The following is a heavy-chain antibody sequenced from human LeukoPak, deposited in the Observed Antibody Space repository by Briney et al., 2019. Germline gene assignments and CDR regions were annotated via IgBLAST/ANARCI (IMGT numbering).Heavy chain of an antibody. CDR2: IYSGGST. D-gene: IGHD2-21*02. J-gene: IGHJ4*02. CDR3: ASLGYFYSYFFDY. V-gene: IGHV3-53*01. CDR1: GLTVSSKY. Sequence: GGSLRLSCAASGLTVSSKYMSWVRQAPGKGLEWVSVIYSGGSTYYADSVKGRFTISRDNSKNTLYLQMNSLRAEDTAVYYCASLGYFYSYFFDYWGQGTLVTVSS.